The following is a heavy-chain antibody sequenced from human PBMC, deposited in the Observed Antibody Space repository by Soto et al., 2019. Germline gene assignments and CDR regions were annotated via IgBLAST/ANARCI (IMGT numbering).Heavy chain of an antibody. D-gene: IGHD3-16*01. Sequence: QVQLVQSGAEVKKPGASVKVSCKASGYTFTTYGISWVRQAPGQGLEWMGWISAYNGNTNYAQNHQGRATMTTDTSTRTAYMELRSLRSHDTAVYYCARESTERGLDYWGQGTRVTVSS. V-gene: IGHV1-18*01. CDR1: GYTFTTYG. J-gene: IGHJ4*02. CDR3: ARESTERGLDY. CDR2: ISAYNGNT.